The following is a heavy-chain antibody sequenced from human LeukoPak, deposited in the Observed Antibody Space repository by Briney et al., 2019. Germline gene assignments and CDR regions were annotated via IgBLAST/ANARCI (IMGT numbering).Heavy chain of an antibody. V-gene: IGHV3-48*04. CDR2: ISPSAAAI. CDR1: GFTFSSHN. CDR3: ARVRITTRHLDH. J-gene: IGHJ4*02. Sequence: GGSLRLSCAASGFTFSSHNMYWVRQAPGKGLEWVSFISPSAAAIYYADSVKGRFTISRDNAKSSLFLQMDSLRAEDTAVYYCARVRITTRHLDHWAQGTLVTVSS. D-gene: IGHD6-6*01.